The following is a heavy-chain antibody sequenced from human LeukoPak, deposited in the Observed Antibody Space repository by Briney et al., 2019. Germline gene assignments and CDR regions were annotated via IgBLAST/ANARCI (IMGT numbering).Heavy chain of an antibody. CDR2: IYSGGST. Sequence: GGSLRLSCAASGFTVSSNYMSWVRQAPGKGLEWVSVIYSGGSTYYADSVKGRFTISRDNSKNTLYLQMNSLRAEDTAVYYCAKETTNYDILTGYLEYFRHWGQGTLVTVSS. J-gene: IGHJ1*01. V-gene: IGHV3-53*05. CDR3: AKETTNYDILTGYLEYFRH. D-gene: IGHD3-9*01. CDR1: GFTVSSNY.